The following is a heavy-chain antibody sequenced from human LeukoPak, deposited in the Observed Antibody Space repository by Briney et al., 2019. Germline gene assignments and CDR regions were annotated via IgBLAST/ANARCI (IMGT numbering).Heavy chain of an antibody. D-gene: IGHD2-2*01. Sequence: GGSLRLSCAASGFTFSSHAMSWVRQAPGKGLEWVSAISDGGGTTFYADSVKGRFAISRDNSKNTLFLQMNSLSAEDTALYYCAKRPSSSTTGSASAFDIWGQGTMVTVSS. J-gene: IGHJ3*02. CDR3: AKRPSSSTTGSASAFDI. V-gene: IGHV3-23*01. CDR2: ISDGGGTT. CDR1: GFTFSSHA.